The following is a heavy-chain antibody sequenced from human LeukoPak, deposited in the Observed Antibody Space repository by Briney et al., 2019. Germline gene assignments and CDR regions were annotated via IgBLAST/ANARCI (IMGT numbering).Heavy chain of an antibody. Sequence: SQTLSLTCTVSGGSISSGGYYWSWIRQPPGKGLEWIGYIYHSGSTYYNPSLKSRVTISVDRSKNQFSLKLSSVTAADTAVYYCARRGSSFWSGRDAFDIWGQGTMVTVSS. CDR2: IYHSGST. CDR3: ARRGSSFWSGRDAFDI. CDR1: GGSISSGGYY. J-gene: IGHJ3*02. D-gene: IGHD3-3*01. V-gene: IGHV4-30-2*01.